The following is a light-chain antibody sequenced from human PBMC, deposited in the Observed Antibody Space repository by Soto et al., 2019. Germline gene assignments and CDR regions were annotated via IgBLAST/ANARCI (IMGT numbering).Light chain of an antibody. CDR1: QRISTY. Sequence: DIQMTQSPSTLSAGVGDRVTITCRASQRISTYLNWYQQKPGKAPTLLFYAASSLQSWVPSRFSGGGSGPDFTLNINTLQPEDFATYFCQQCYSPPRTFGHGTNVEIK. J-gene: IGKJ1*01. CDR2: AAS. V-gene: IGKV1-39*01. CDR3: QQCYSPPRT.